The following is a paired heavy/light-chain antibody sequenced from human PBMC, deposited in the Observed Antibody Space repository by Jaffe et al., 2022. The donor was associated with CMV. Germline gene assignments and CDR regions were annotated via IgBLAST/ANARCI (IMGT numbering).Heavy chain of an antibody. V-gene: IGHV3-33*08. CDR2: IWYDGSKI. D-gene: IGHD2-15*01. CDR1: GFTFSSYG. CDR3: ARGSEACSGGSCSGPGD. J-gene: IGHJ4*02. Sequence: QVQLVESGGGVVQPGRSLRLSCAASGFTFSSYGMYWVRQAPGKGLEWVALIWYDGSKIFYSDSVRGRFTISRDNSKNTLFLQMSSLRADDTAVYYCARGSEACSGGSCSGPGDWGQGSLVTVSS.
Light chain of an antibody. CDR2: YKSDSDK. CDR1: SGINVGTYR. Sequence: QAVVTQPSSLSASPGASASLTCTLRSGINVGTYRIYWYQQKPGSPPQYLLRYKSDSDKQQGSGVPSRFSGSKDASANAGILLISGLQSEDEADYYCMIWHSSAAVFGGGTKLTVL. J-gene: IGLJ2*01. V-gene: IGLV5-45*03. CDR3: MIWHSSAAV.